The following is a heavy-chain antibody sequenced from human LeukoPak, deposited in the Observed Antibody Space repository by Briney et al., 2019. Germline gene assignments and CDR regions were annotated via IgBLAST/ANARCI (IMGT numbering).Heavy chain of an antibody. D-gene: IGHD5/OR15-5a*01. CDR3: AREPPSIDY. CDR1: DFTFSNYW. Sequence: GGSLRLSCAASDFTFSNYWMGWVRQAPGKGLEWVANIKQDGSEKYYVDSVKGRFTISRDNAKNSLYLQMNSLRAEDTAVYYCAREPPSIDYWGQGTLVTVSS. CDR2: IKQDGSEK. V-gene: IGHV3-7*01. J-gene: IGHJ4*02.